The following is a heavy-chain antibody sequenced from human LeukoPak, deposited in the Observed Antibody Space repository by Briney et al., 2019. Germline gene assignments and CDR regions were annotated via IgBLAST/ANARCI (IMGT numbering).Heavy chain of an antibody. CDR1: GFIFSDYY. J-gene: IGHJ4*02. V-gene: IGHV3-11*04. Sequence: GGSLRLSCAASGFIFSDYYMSWIRQAPGKGLEWVSYIGRSGTTIYYADSVKGRFTISRDNSKNTLYLQMNSLRAEDTAVYYCAKVNGDYGSDYWGQGTLVTVSS. CDR2: IGRSGTTI. D-gene: IGHD4-17*01. CDR3: AKVNGDYGSDY.